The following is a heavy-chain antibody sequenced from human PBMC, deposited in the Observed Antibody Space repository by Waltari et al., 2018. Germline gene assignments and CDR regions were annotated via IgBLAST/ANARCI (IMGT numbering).Heavy chain of an antibody. D-gene: IGHD3-10*01. J-gene: IGHJ6*03. CDR3: ARGRGMVRGRREAYYYYYMDV. CDR1: GGSFSGYY. V-gene: IGHV4-34*01. Sequence: QVQLQQWGAGLLKPSETLSLTCAVYGGSFSGYYWSWIRQPPGKGLGWIGEINHSGSTNYNPSLKSRVTISVDTSKNQFSLKLSSVTAADTAVYYCARGRGMVRGRREAYYYYYMDVWGKGTTVTVSS. CDR2: INHSGST.